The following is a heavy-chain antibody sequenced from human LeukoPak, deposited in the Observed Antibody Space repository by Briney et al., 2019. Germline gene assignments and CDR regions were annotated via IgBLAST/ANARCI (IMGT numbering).Heavy chain of an antibody. CDR1: GGSISSGSYY. J-gene: IGHJ3*02. V-gene: IGHV4-61*02. D-gene: IGHD3-22*01. Sequence: PSQTLSLTCTVSGGSISSGSYYWRWIRQPAGKGLEWIGRIYTSGSINYNPSLKSRVTISVDTSKNQFSLKLSSVTAADTAVYYCARDPRGYYDSSGFHDAFDIWGQGTMVTVSS. CDR2: IYTSGSI. CDR3: ARDPRGYYDSSGFHDAFDI.